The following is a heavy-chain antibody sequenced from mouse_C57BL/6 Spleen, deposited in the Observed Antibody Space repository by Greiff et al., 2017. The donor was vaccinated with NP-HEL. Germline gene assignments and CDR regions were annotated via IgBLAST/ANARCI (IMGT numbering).Heavy chain of an antibody. Sequence: EVKLVESGGGLVKPGGSLKLSCAASGFTFSSYAMSWVRQTPEKRLEWVATISDGGSYTYYPDNVKGRFTISRDNAKNNLYLQMSHLQSEDTAMYYCARDQGVTWYFDVWGTGTTVTVSS. V-gene: IGHV5-4*01. CDR3: ARDQGVTWYFDV. D-gene: IGHD2-2*01. J-gene: IGHJ1*03. CDR2: ISDGGSYT. CDR1: GFTFSSYA.